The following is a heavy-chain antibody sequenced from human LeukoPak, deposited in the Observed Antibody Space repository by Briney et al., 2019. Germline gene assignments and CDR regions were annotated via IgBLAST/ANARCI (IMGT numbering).Heavy chain of an antibody. CDR3: VRDQRPPSWHFDL. D-gene: IGHD6-25*01. Sequence: PGGSLRLSCVASGFTVSDSYMTWVRQAPDKGLEWVALIYNGGTTYYADSVKGRFTISRDNSKNMIYLQMNSLRVEDTAIYYCVRDQRPPSWHFDLWGRGTLVTVSS. V-gene: IGHV3-66*01. CDR2: IYNGGTT. CDR1: GFTVSDSY. J-gene: IGHJ2*01.